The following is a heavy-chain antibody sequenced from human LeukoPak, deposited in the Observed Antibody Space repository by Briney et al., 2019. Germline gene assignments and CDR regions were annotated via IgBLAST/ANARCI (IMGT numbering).Heavy chain of an antibody. Sequence: CXISGDIVSSNSAAWNWIRQSPSRGLEWLGRTYYRSNLYNDYAVSVKSRITMNPDTSKNQFSLQLNSVTPEDTAVYYCARVEGYCSGGSCYGALDYWGQGTLVTVSS. CDR2: TYYRSNLYN. J-gene: IGHJ4*02. D-gene: IGHD2-15*01. V-gene: IGHV6-1*01. CDR1: GDIVSSNSAA. CDR3: ARVEGYCSGGSCYGALDY.